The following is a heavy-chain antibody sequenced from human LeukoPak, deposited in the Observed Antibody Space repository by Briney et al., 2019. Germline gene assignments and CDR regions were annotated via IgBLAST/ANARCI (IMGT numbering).Heavy chain of an antibody. Sequence: SETLSLTCTVSGGSISSYYWNWIRQPPGKGLEWIGYVYYSGSANYNPSLKSRVTISVDTSKNQFSLKLSSVTAADTAVYYCARVAAAAPNWFDPWGQGTLVTVSS. CDR2: VYYSGSA. J-gene: IGHJ5*02. D-gene: IGHD6-13*01. CDR3: ARVAAAAPNWFDP. V-gene: IGHV4-59*01. CDR1: GGSISSYY.